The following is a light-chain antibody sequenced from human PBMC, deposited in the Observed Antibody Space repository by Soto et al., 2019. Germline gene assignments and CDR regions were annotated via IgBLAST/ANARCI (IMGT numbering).Light chain of an antibody. CDR1: SSNIGAGYD. V-gene: IGLV1-40*01. CDR2: GNS. Sequence: QSVLTQPPSVSGAPGQRVTISCTGSSSNIGAGYDVHWYQQLPGTAPKLLIYGNSNQPSGVPDRFSGSKSGTSASLAITGLQAEDEAEYYCQSYDSSLSGPSFGGGTKLTVL. J-gene: IGLJ2*01. CDR3: QSYDSSLSGPS.